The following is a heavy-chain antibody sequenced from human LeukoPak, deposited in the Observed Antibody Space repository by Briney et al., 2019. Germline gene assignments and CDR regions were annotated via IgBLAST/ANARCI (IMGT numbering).Heavy chain of an antibody. CDR2: MKPNSGNT. Sequence: GASPKVSSKASRYTFTAYVTNGVRRAPRQGLVWMGWMKPNSGNTYYAQKFQGRVTITRNTSISTAYMELSSLRSEDTAVYYCARAYYDILTGYRDAFDIWGQGTMVTVSS. J-gene: IGHJ3*02. D-gene: IGHD3-9*01. V-gene: IGHV1-8*03. CDR3: ARAYYDILTGYRDAFDI. CDR1: RYTFTAYV.